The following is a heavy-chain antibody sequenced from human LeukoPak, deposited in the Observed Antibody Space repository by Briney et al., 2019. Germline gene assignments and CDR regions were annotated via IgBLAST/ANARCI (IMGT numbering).Heavy chain of an antibody. J-gene: IGHJ4*02. D-gene: IGHD3-10*01. CDR1: GYTFTSYG. CDR2: VSAYNGNT. Sequence: GASAKVSCKASGYTFTSYGISWVRQAPGQGLEWMGWVSAYNGNTNYAQKLQGRVTMTTDTSTSTAYMELGSLTSDDTAVYYCARFRAGVGEPYGDYWGQGTLVTVSS. CDR3: ARFRAGVGEPYGDY. V-gene: IGHV1-18*01.